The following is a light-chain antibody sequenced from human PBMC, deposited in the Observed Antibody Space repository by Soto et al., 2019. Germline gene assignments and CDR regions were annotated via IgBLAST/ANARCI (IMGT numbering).Light chain of an antibody. Sequence: QSVLTQPPSASGTPGQRVTISCSGSSSNIGSNSVNWYQQLPGAAPKLLIYSNDQRPSGVPDRFSGSQSGTSASLAISGLRSEDEAGYYCAAWDDSLNGPNYVFGTGTNVTIL. V-gene: IGLV1-44*01. J-gene: IGLJ1*01. CDR2: SND. CDR3: AAWDDSLNGPNYV. CDR1: SSNIGSNS.